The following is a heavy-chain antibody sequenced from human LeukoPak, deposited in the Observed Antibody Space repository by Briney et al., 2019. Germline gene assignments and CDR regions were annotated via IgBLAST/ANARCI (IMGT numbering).Heavy chain of an antibody. D-gene: IGHD3-10*01. Sequence: GGSLRLSCAASGFIFSSYTMHWVRQAPGKGLEWVSYISSSSSTIYYADSVKGRFTISRDNAKNSLYLQMTSLRTEDTAVYYCAKGVETSTTGELPYYFDYWGQGTLVTVSS. J-gene: IGHJ4*02. CDR1: GFIFSSYT. CDR2: ISSSSSTI. CDR3: AKGVETSTTGELPYYFDY. V-gene: IGHV3-48*04.